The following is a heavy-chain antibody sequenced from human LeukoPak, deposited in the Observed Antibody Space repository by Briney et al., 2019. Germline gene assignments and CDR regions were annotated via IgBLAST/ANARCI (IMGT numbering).Heavy chain of an antibody. J-gene: IGHJ3*02. V-gene: IGHV3-74*01. CDR2: INSDGRST. Sequence: GGSLRLSCVASEFTFSSYWMHWVRQAPGEGLVWVSRINSDGRSTNYADSVKGRFTISRDNAKNTLYLQMNSLRAEDTAVYYCARDTRPDAFDMWGQGTMVTVSS. CDR1: EFTFSSYW. CDR3: ARDTRPDAFDM.